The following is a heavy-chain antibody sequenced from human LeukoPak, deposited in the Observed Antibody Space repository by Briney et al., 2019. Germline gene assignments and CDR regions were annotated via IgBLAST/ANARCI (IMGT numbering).Heavy chain of an antibody. V-gene: IGHV3-23*01. J-gene: IGHJ4*02. CDR3: AKMGGSIAARPNYFDY. Sequence: GGSLRLSCAASGFTFSSYAKNWVRQAPGKGLEWVSAISGSGGSTYYADSVKGRFTISRDNSKNTLYLQMNSLRAEDTAIYYCAKMGGSIAARPNYFDYWGQGTLVTVSS. CDR2: ISGSGGST. CDR1: GFTFSSYA. D-gene: IGHD6-6*01.